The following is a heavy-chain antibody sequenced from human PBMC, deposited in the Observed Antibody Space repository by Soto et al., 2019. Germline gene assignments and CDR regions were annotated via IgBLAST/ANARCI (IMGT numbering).Heavy chain of an antibody. CDR1: GYSFTSYW. CDR3: ALIAAAGTDDYYYYGMDV. D-gene: IGHD6-13*01. J-gene: IGHJ6*02. Sequence: GESLKISCQGSGYSFTSYWIGWVRQMPGKGLEWMGIIYPGDSDTRYSPSFQGQVTISADKSISTAYLQWSSLKASDTAMYYCALIAAAGTDDYYYYGMDVWGQGTTVTVSS. V-gene: IGHV5-51*01. CDR2: IYPGDSDT.